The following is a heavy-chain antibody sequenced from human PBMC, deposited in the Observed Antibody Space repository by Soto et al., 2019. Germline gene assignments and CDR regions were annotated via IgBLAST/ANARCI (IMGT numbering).Heavy chain of an antibody. CDR1: GFTFSDYA. J-gene: IGHJ3*02. CDR2: VTGSGGST. Sequence: PGGSLRLSCAASGFTFSDYAMSWVRRAPGKGLEWVSAVTGSGGSTYYAESVKGRFTISRDNSKNTLYLQMNSLRADDTAVYYCAKKSSTVAGPDAFDIWGQGTMVTVSS. V-gene: IGHV3-23*01. CDR3: AKKSSTVAGPDAFDI. D-gene: IGHD6-19*01.